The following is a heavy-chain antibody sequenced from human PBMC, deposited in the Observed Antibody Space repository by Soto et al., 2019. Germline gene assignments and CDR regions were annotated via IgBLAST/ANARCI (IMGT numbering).Heavy chain of an antibody. D-gene: IGHD2-2*01. V-gene: IGHV3-23*01. CDR2: ISGSGGST. J-gene: IGHJ6*03. CDR1: GVTFSSYA. CDR3: AKDPSPDIVVVQAAGNHMDV. Sequence: EVQLLESGVGLVQPGGSLRLSCAASGVTFSSYAMSWVRQAPGKGLEWVSAISGSGGSTYYADSVKGRFTISRDNSKNTLYLPMNCHRADDTDVDYCAKDPSPDIVVVQAAGNHMDVCGKGTTGTVSS.